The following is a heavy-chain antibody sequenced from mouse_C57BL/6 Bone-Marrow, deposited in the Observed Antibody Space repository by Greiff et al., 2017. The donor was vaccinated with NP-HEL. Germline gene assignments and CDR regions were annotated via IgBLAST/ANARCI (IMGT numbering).Heavy chain of an antibody. D-gene: IGHD2-4*01. CDR3: AREGGLRRRTYAMDY. V-gene: IGHV5-16*01. CDR2: INYDGSST. Sequence: DVTLLESEGGLVQPGSSMKLSCTASGFTFSDYYMAWVRQVPEKGLEWVANINYDGSSTYYLDSLKSRFIISRDNAKNILYLQMSSLKSEDTATYYCAREGGLRRRTYAMDYWGQGTSVTVSS. J-gene: IGHJ4*01. CDR1: GFTFSDYY.